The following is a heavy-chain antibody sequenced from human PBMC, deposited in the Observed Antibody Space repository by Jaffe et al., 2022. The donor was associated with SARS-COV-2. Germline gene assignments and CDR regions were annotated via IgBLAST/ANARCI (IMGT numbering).Heavy chain of an antibody. J-gene: IGHJ6*02. V-gene: IGHV3-30-3*01. CDR1: GFTFSSYA. CDR3: AKSGYYDYVWGSYREIYYYYGMDV. Sequence: QVQLVESGGGVVQPGRSLRLSCAASGFTFSSYAMHWVRQAPGKGLEWVAVISYDGSNKYYADSVKGRFTISRDNSKNTLYLQMNSLRAEDTAVYYCAKSGYYDYVWGSYREIYYYYGMDVWGQGTTVTVSS. CDR2: ISYDGSNK. D-gene: IGHD3-16*02.